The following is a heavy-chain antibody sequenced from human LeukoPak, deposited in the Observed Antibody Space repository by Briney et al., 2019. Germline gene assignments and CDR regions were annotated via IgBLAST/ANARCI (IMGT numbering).Heavy chain of an antibody. Sequence: EGSLRLSCAASGFTVSSNYMSWVRQAPGKGLEWVSVIYSGGSTYYADSVKGRFTISRDKSKNTVYLQMNSLRAEDTAVYYCARSPYYYYYGMDVWGQGTTVTVSS. CDR3: ARSPYYYYYGMDV. V-gene: IGHV3-53*01. CDR2: IYSGGST. CDR1: GFTVSSNY. J-gene: IGHJ6*02.